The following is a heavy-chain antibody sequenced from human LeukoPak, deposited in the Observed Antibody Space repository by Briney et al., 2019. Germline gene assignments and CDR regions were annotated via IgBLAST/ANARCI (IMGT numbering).Heavy chain of an antibody. CDR3: ARRDWGLYYYYYMDV. Sequence: SETLSLTCAVYGGSFSGYYWSWIRQPPGKGLEWIGEINHSGSTNYNPSLKSRVTISVDTSKNQFSLKLSSVTAADTAVYYCARRDWGLYYYYYMDVWGKGTTVTASS. D-gene: IGHD3/OR15-3a*01. CDR2: INHSGST. J-gene: IGHJ6*03. V-gene: IGHV4-34*01. CDR1: GGSFSGYY.